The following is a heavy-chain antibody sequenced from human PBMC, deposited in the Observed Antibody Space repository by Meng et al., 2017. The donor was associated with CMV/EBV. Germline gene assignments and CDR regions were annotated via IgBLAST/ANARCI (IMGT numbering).Heavy chain of an antibody. J-gene: IGHJ3*02. Sequence: AGSLRPSCAVSGFTLNSYTVHWVRQAPGKGLEWMAVISYDGTYKYYGDSVKGRFTVSRDNSKRSLYLQMNSLRPEDTAVYYCATSRFHGDFKDAVNIWGQGTLVTVSS. V-gene: IGHV3-30-3*01. CDR3: ATSRFHGDFKDAVNI. CDR1: GFTLNSYT. CDR2: ISYDGTYK. D-gene: IGHD2-21*01.